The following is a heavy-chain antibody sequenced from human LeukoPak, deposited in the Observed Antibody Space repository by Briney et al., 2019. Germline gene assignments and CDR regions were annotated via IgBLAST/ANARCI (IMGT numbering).Heavy chain of an antibody. D-gene: IGHD6-13*01. Sequence: PSETLSLTCTVSGGSISSYYWSWIRQPAGKGLEWIGRIYTSGSTNYNPSLKSRVTMSVDTSKNQFSLKLSSVTAADTAVYYCARDREPGKSNGYNYFDYWGQGTPITVSS. CDR3: ARDREPGKSNGYNYFDY. CDR2: IYTSGST. V-gene: IGHV4-4*07. J-gene: IGHJ4*02. CDR1: GGSISSYY.